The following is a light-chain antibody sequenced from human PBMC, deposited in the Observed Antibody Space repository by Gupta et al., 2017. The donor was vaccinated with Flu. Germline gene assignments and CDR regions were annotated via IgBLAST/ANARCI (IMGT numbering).Light chain of an antibody. J-gene: IGKJ4*01. V-gene: IGKV1-33*01. CDR3: QQYDNIGPT. CDR1: QDISNY. CDR2: DAS. Sequence: DIQMTQSPSSLSASVGDRVTITCQATQDISNYLNWYQQRPGKAPKLLIYDASYLETGVPSRFSGTGSGTDFTFTISSLQPEDIATYYCQQYDNIGPTFGGGTKVEIK.